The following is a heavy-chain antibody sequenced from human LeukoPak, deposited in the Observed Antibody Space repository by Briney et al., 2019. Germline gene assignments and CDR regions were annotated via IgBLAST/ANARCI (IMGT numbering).Heavy chain of an antibody. J-gene: IGHJ4*02. V-gene: IGHV1-18*01. CDR3: ARDVNTLTKLTMGVFDY. Sequence: ASVTVSCTASGYTFTSYGISWVRQAPGQGLAWMGWISAYNGNTNYAQKLQGRVTMTTDTSTSTAYMELRSLRSDDTAVYYCARDVNTLTKLTMGVFDYWGQGTLVTVSS. CDR2: ISAYNGNT. D-gene: IGHD1-26*01. CDR1: GYTFTSYG.